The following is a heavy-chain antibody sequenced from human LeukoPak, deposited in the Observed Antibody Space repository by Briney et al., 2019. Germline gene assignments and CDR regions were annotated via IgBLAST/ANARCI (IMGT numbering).Heavy chain of an antibody. D-gene: IGHD3-10*01. CDR2: ISGSGGST. J-gene: IGHJ4*02. Sequence: GGSLRLSCAASGFTFRSYGMSWVRQAPGKGLEWVSGISGSGGSTYYADSVKGRFTISRDNSKNTLYLQMNRLRAEDTAVYYCAKEGSRATMVRGVITGFDYWGQGTLVTVSS. CDR1: GFTFRSYG. CDR3: AKEGSRATMVRGVITGFDY. V-gene: IGHV3-23*01.